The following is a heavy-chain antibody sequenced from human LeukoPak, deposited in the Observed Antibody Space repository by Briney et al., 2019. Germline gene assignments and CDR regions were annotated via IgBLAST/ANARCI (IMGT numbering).Heavy chain of an antibody. CDR3: ATSQSCDNGVCPFDY. V-gene: IGHV1-8*01. D-gene: IGHD2-8*01. CDR1: GYTFTTYD. J-gene: IGHJ4*02. Sequence: ASVKVSCKTSGYTFTTYDINWVRQATGQGLEWMGWMSPKSGYIYFARKFKGRVTMATDTSASTAYMELSSLRSEDTAICYCATSQSCDNGVCPFDYWGQGTLVTVSS. CDR2: MSPKSGYI.